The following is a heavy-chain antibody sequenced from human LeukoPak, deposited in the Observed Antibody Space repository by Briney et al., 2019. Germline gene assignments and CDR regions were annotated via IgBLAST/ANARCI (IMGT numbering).Heavy chain of an antibody. D-gene: IGHD1-1*01. V-gene: IGHV3-7*03. CDR2: IKQDGSEK. CDR3: AKDEYDKMRGAFDP. CDR1: GFTFSSYW. Sequence: PGGSLRLSCAASGFTFSSYWMSWVRQAPGKGLEWVANIKQDGSEKYYVDSVKGRFTTSRDNAKNSLYLQMNSLRAEDTALYYCAKDEYDKMRGAFDPWGQGTLVTVSS. J-gene: IGHJ5*02.